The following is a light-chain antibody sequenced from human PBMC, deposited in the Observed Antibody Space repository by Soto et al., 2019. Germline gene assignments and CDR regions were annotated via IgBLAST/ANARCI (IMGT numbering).Light chain of an antibody. CDR3: MQGTRWPRA. CDR1: QSLVNSDGNTY. CDR2: KVS. Sequence: EVVMTQSPLSLPVTLGQPASISCRSSQSLVNSDGNTYLNWFQQRPGQSPRRLIYKVSNRDSGVPDRFSGSGSGTDFTLKISRVEADDVGVYYCMQGTRWPRAFGQGTKVEIK. J-gene: IGKJ1*01. V-gene: IGKV2-30*01.